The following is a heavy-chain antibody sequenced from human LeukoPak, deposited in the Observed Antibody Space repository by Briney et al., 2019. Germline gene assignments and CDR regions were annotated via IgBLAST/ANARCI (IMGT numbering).Heavy chain of an antibody. J-gene: IGHJ6*02. D-gene: IGHD5-12*01. V-gene: IGHV3-7*01. CDR1: GFTFSASW. CDR3: ARDSSGYDYYYYGMDV. Sequence: GGSLRLSCAASGFTFSASWMNWVRQTPGTGLEWLANIKADGSEKYYVDSVKGRLIVSRDNAKNSLYLQMNSLKVEDTAVYYCARDSSGYDYYYYGMDVWGQGTTVTVSS. CDR2: IKADGSEK.